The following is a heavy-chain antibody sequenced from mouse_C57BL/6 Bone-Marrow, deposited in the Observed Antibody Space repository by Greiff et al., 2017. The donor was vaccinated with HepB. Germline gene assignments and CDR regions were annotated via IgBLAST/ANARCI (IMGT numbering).Heavy chain of an antibody. Sequence: QVQLQQSGPGLVQPSQSLSITCTVSGFSLTSYGVHWVRQSPGKGLEWLGVIWSGGSTDYNAAFISRLSSSKDNSKSQVFSKMNSLQADDTAIYYCARVTTVVAKDYAMDYWGQGTSVTVSS. CDR3: ARVTTVVAKDYAMDY. CDR2: IWSGGST. V-gene: IGHV2-2*01. D-gene: IGHD1-1*01. J-gene: IGHJ4*01. CDR1: GFSLTSYG.